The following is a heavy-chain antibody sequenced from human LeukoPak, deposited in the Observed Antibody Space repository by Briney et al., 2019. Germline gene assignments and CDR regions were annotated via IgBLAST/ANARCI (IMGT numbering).Heavy chain of an antibody. D-gene: IGHD3-22*01. Sequence: SETLSLTCAVHGGSFSGYYWSWLRQPPGKGLEWIGEINHSGSTNYNPSLKSRVTISVDTSKNQFSLKLSSVTAADTAVYYCARGRGYYDSSGSFFGYWGQGTLVTVSS. V-gene: IGHV4-34*01. CDR1: GGSFSGYY. CDR3: ARGRGYYDSSGSFFGY. J-gene: IGHJ4*02. CDR2: INHSGST.